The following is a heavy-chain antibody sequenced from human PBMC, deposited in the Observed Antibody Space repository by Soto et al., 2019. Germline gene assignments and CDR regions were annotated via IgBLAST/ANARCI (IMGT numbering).Heavy chain of an antibody. CDR3: ARHEGSSSGYSDY. J-gene: IGHJ4*02. CDR1: GGSISSSSYY. D-gene: IGHD3-22*01. V-gene: IGHV4-39*01. CDR2: IYYSGST. Sequence: SQTLSLTCTVSGGSISSSSYYWGWIRQPPGKGLEWIGSIYYSGSTYYNPSLKSRVTISVDTSKNQFSLKLSSVTAADTAVYYCARHEGSSSGYSDYWGQGTLVTVSS.